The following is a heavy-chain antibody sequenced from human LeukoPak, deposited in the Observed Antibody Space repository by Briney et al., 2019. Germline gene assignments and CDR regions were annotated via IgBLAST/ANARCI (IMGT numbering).Heavy chain of an antibody. Sequence: GASVKVSCKASGGTFSSYAISWVRQAPGQGLEWMGRIIPILGIANYAQKFQGRVTITVDKSTSTAYMELSSLRSEDTAVYYCAREQNDGSGSSVRGWGQGTLVTVSS. V-gene: IGHV1-69*04. J-gene: IGHJ4*02. CDR3: AREQNDGSGSSVRG. D-gene: IGHD3-10*01. CDR2: IIPILGIA. CDR1: GGTFSSYA.